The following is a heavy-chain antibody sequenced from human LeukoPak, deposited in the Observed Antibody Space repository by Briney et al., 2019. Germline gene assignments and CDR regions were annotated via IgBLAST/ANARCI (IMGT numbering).Heavy chain of an antibody. Sequence: GGSLRLSCAASGFTFSSYGMHWVRQAPGKGLEWVAVIWSDGSNKYYADSVKGRFTISRDNSKNTLYLQMNSLRAEDTAVYYCARGGRFCSGGSCYNWFDPWGQGTLVTVSS. CDR1: GFTFSSYG. J-gene: IGHJ5*02. D-gene: IGHD2-15*01. CDR2: IWSDGSNK. V-gene: IGHV3-33*08. CDR3: ARGGRFCSGGSCYNWFDP.